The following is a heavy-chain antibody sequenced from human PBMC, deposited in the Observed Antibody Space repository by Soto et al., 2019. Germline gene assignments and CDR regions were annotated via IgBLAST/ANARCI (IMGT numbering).Heavy chain of an antibody. V-gene: IGHV1-69*13. CDR2: IIPIFGTA. CDR1: GGTFSSYA. Sequence: SVKVSCKASGGTFSSYAISWVRQAPGQGLEWMGGIIPIFGTANYAQKFQGRVTITADESTSTAYMELSSLRSEDTAVYYCARHWVSGSSDYYYYGLDVWGQGTTVTVSS. CDR3: ARHWVSGSSDYYYYGLDV. D-gene: IGHD1-26*01. J-gene: IGHJ6*02.